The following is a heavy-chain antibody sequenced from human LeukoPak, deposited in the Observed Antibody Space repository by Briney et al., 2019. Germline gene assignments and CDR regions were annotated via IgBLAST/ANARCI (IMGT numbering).Heavy chain of an antibody. CDR1: GFTFSSYA. J-gene: IGHJ3*02. Sequence: GGSLRLSCAASGFTFSSYAMSWVRQAPGKGLEWVSTVSGSGGSKYHADSVKGRFTISRDNSKNTLYLQMNSLRAEDTAVYYCARQGSRWRWLQLGVHAFDIWGQGTMVTVSS. D-gene: IGHD5-24*01. V-gene: IGHV3-23*01. CDR3: ARQGSRWRWLQLGVHAFDI. CDR2: VSGSGGSK.